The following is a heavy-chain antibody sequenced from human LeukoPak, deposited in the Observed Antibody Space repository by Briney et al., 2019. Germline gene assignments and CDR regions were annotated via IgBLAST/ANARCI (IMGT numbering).Heavy chain of an antibody. Sequence: ASVKVSCKASGYTFTSCYMHWVRQAPGQGLEWMGIINPSNGATSYAQKFQGRVTMTRDTSTSTVYMELSSLRSEDTAVYYCARAPQRSGSYKNYYYYGMDVWGQGTTVTVSS. V-gene: IGHV1-46*01. D-gene: IGHD3-10*01. CDR1: GYTFTSCY. CDR2: INPSNGAT. J-gene: IGHJ6*02. CDR3: ARAPQRSGSYKNYYYYGMDV.